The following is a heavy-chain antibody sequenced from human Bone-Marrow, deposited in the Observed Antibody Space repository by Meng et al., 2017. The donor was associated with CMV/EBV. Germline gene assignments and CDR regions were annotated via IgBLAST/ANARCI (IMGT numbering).Heavy chain of an antibody. CDR3: AKRLVVPAGIIDYYGMDV. D-gene: IGHD2-2*02. Sequence: ASVKVSCKASGYTFTSYYMHWVRQAPGQGLEWMGIINPSGGSTSYAQKFQGRVTMTRDTSTSTVYMELSSLRSEDTAVYYCAKRLVVPAGIIDYYGMDVWGQGPTVTVPS. V-gene: IGHV1-46*01. CDR2: INPSGGST. J-gene: IGHJ6*02. CDR1: GYTFTSYY.